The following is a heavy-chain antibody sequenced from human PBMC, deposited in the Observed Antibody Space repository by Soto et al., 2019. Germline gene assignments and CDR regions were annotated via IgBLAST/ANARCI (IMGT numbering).Heavy chain of an antibody. V-gene: IGHV3-64*02. D-gene: IGHD2-15*01. CDR3: ASRYCSGGSCNGWFDP. CDR1: GFTFSSYG. Sequence: GGSLRLSCAASGFTFSSYGMHWVRQAPGKGQENVSAISGSGGSTYYADSVKGRFTISRDNSKIMLYLQMGSLGAEDMAVYYCASRYCSGGSCNGWFDPWGQGTLVTVSS. CDR2: ISGSGGST. J-gene: IGHJ5*02.